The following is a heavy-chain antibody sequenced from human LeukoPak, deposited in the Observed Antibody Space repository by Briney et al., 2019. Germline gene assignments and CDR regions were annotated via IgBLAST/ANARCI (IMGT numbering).Heavy chain of an antibody. CDR2: IDWDDDK. D-gene: IGHD3-16*02. V-gene: IGHV2-70*04. CDR1: GFSLSTSGMR. CDR3: ARMVISSYYFDY. J-gene: IGHJ4*02. Sequence: SGPALVKPTQTLTLTCTFSGFSLSTSGMRVRWIRQPPGKALEWLARIDWDDDKFYSTSLKTRLTISKDTSKIQVVLTMTNMDPVDTATYYCARMVISSYYFDYWGQGTLVTVSS.